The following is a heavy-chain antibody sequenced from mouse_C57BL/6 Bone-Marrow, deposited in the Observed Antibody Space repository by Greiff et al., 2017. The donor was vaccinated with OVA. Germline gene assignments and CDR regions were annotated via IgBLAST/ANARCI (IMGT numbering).Heavy chain of an antibody. CDR2: ISSGSSTI. V-gene: IGHV5-17*01. CDR3: TSLED. J-gene: IGHJ2*01. CDR1: GFTFSDYG. Sequence: DVHLVESGGGLVKPGGSLKLSCAASGFTFSDYGMHWVRQAPEKGLEWVAYISSGSSTIYYADTVQGRFTISRDNAKNTLFLQMTSLRSEYTAMYYCTSLEDWGQGTTLTVSS.